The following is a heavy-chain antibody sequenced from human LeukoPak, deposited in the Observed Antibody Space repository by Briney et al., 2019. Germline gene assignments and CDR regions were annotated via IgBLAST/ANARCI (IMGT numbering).Heavy chain of an antibody. CDR2: IYYSGST. CDR1: GGSISSYY. Sequence: SETLSLTCTVSGGSISSYYWSWIRQPPGKGLEWIGYIYYSGSTYYNPPLKSRVTISVDRSKNQLSLKLSSVTAADTAVYYCARGGITMVRGVIITLGWFDPWGQGTLVTVSS. CDR3: ARGGITMVRGVIITLGWFDP. J-gene: IGHJ5*02. V-gene: IGHV4-59*12. D-gene: IGHD3-10*01.